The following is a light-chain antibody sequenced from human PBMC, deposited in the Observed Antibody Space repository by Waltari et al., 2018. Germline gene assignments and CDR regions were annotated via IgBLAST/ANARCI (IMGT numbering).Light chain of an antibody. CDR1: QSISSW. J-gene: IGKJ3*01. CDR3: QQYGGSPRIFT. Sequence: DIQMTQSPSTLSASVGDRVTITCRASQSISSWLAWYQQKPGKAPKLLIYDASSLESGVPSRFSGSGSGTEFTLTISRLEPEDFAVYYCQQYGGSPRIFTFGAGTKVEIK. V-gene: IGKV1-5*01. CDR2: DAS.